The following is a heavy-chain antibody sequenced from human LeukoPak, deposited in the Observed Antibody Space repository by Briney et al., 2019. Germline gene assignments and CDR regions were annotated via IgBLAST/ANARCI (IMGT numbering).Heavy chain of an antibody. Sequence: GESLKISCKGSGCNFMNYWIGWVRQMPGRGLEWMGIIYPGDSNARYSPSFQGQVTISADKSISTAYLQWSSLKASDTAMYYCARLISGTYYYWGQGTLVTVSS. D-gene: IGHD1-26*01. J-gene: IGHJ4*02. CDR2: IYPGDSNA. CDR3: ARLISGTYYY. CDR1: GCNFMNYW. V-gene: IGHV5-51*01.